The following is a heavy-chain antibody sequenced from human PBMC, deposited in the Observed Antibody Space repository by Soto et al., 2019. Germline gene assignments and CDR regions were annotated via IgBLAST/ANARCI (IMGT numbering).Heavy chain of an antibody. V-gene: IGHV3-33*01. D-gene: IGHD3-9*01. CDR3: ARDGRAYHAFLTGYYQAYYDGMDV. CDR1: GFTFGTYG. Sequence: GGSLRLSCAASGFTFGTYGMHWVRKAPGKGLEWVSVIWCDGSNKTYADSVKGRFTISRDNSKSMLYLQMNSLRAEDTAVYDCARDGRAYHAFLTGYYQAYYDGMDVWGQGTTVTVSS. J-gene: IGHJ6*02. CDR2: IWCDGSNK.